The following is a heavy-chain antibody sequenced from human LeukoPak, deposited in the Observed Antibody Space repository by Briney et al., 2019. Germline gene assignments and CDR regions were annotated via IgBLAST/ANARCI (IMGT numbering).Heavy chain of an antibody. CDR1: RFTLTGYY. D-gene: IGHD3-10*01. Sequence: ASPKLSCAASRFTLTGYYMDSGRHAPRQGLERMRWINPNRGGTTYAQQFKGRVALTRDTSISTAYMELSSLRSDDTAVYNCARGEVQVVRDTVVWGMDVWGQGTTVTVSS. V-gene: IGHV1-2*02. CDR2: INPNRGGT. CDR3: ARGEVQVVRDTVVWGMDV. J-gene: IGHJ6*02.